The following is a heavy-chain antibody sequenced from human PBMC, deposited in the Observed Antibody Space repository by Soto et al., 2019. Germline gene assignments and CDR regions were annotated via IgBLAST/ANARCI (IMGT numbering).Heavy chain of an antibody. CDR1: GYTFTGHY. CDR2: INPNSGGT. D-gene: IGHD1-26*01. CDR3: VRPVGVGATNSEGFDI. J-gene: IGHJ3*02. Sequence: QVQLVQSGAEVKKPGASVKVSCKASGYTFTGHYMHWVRQAPGQGLEWMGWINPNSGGTVYAQKCQGWITMTRDTSISTAYMELSRLTSDDTAIYYCVRPVGVGATNSEGFDIWGQGTMVTVSS. V-gene: IGHV1-2*04.